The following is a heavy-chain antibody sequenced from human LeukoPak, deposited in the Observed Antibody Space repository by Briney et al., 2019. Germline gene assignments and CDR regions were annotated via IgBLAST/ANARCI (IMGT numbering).Heavy chain of an antibody. J-gene: IGHJ4*02. CDR1: GFTFSSYR. CDR3: ARGTTVITNFDY. CDR2: ISSSSNTI. V-gene: IGHV3-48*02. D-gene: IGHD4-23*01. Sequence: GGSLRLSCAASGFTFSSYRMNWVRQAPGKGLEWVSYISSSSNTIYYADSVKGRFTISRENAKNSLYLQMNSLRDEDTAVYYCARGTTVITNFDYWGQGTLVTVSS.